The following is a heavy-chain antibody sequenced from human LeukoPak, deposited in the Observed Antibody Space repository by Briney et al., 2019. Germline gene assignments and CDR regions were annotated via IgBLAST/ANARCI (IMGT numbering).Heavy chain of an antibody. CDR1: GFTFSNDW. Sequence: PGGSLRLSCAVSGFTFSNDWMHWVRQAPGKGLVWVSRISGDGTTINYADSVKGRFTISRDNAKKTLYPQMDSLRAEDTAVYYCAGTWSFDYWGQGTLVTVSS. CDR3: AGTWSFDY. D-gene: IGHD2-15*01. CDR2: ISGDGTTI. J-gene: IGHJ4*02. V-gene: IGHV3-74*01.